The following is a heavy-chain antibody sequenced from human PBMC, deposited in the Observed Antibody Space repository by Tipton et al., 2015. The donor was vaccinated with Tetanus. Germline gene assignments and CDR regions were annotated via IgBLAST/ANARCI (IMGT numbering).Heavy chain of an antibody. CDR1: GASISNSSSY. CDR2: IYFSGSI. CDR3: AKLFRVRARGITMVVVVPPGYFDY. Sequence: LRLSCTVSGASISNSSSYWGWIRQSPGKGLEWIGNIYFSGSIYYNPSLKSRVTISVDTSKNQFSLRLNSVTAADTAVYYCAKLFRVRARGITMVVVVPPGYFDYWGQGTLVTVSS. D-gene: IGHD3-22*01. J-gene: IGHJ4*02. V-gene: IGHV4-39*01.